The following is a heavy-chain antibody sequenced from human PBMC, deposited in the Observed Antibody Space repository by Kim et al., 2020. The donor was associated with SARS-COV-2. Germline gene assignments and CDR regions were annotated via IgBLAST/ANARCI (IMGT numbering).Heavy chain of an antibody. Sequence: GGSLRLSCAASGFTFSSYGMHWVRQAPGKGLEWVAVISYDGNNKYYADSVKGRFTISRDNSRNTLYLQMNSLRAEDTAVYYCAKDGRTTVTSPNYYTMDVWGQGTTVTVSS. D-gene: IGHD4-4*01. V-gene: IGHV3-30*18. CDR3: AKDGRTTVTSPNYYTMDV. CDR2: ISYDGNNK. CDR1: GFTFSSYG. J-gene: IGHJ6*02.